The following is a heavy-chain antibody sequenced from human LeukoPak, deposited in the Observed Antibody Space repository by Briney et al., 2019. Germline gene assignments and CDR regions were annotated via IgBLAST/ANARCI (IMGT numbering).Heavy chain of an antibody. Sequence: ASVKVSCKASGYTFTGYYMHWVRQAPGQGLEWMGRINPNSGGTNYAQKFQGRVTMTRDTSISTAYMELSRLRSDDTAVYYCARDQGSGYYGVDYWGQGTLDTVSS. CDR3: ARDQGSGYYGVDY. CDR2: INPNSGGT. D-gene: IGHD3-22*01. V-gene: IGHV1-2*06. CDR1: GYTFTGYY. J-gene: IGHJ4*02.